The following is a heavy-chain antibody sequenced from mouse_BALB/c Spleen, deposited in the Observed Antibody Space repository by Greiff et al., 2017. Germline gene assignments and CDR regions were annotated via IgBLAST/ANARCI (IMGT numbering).Heavy chain of an antibody. J-gene: IGHJ3*01. CDR3: ARQGGDYGSPAWFAY. CDR2: IHPNSGNT. Sequence: QVHVKQPGSVLVRPGASVKLSCKASGYTFTSSWMHWAKQRPGQGLEWIGEIHPNSGNTNYNEKFKGKATLTVDTSSSTAYVDLSSLTSEDSAVYYCARQGGDYGSPAWFAYWGQGTLVTVSA. D-gene: IGHD1-1*01. V-gene: IGHV1S130*01. CDR1: GYTFTSSW.